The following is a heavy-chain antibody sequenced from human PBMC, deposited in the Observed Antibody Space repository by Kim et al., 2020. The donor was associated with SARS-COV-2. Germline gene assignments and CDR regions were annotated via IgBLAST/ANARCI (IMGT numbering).Heavy chain of an antibody. CDR3: ARDHDYGYGMDV. CDR1: GYTFTSYD. J-gene: IGHJ6*02. CDR2: MNPNSGNT. Sequence: ASVKVSCKASGYTFTSYDINWVRQATGQGLEWMGWMNPNSGNTGYAQKFQGRVTMTRNTSISTAYMELSSLRSEDTAVYYCARDHDYGYGMDVWGQGTTVTVSS. V-gene: IGHV1-8*01.